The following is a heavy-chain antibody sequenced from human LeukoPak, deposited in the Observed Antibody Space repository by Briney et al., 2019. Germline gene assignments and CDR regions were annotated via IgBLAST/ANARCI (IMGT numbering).Heavy chain of an antibody. CDR1: GYXFTGYY. D-gene: IGHD1-20*01. CDR2: INPNSGGT. J-gene: IGHJ6*01. CDR3: AGLDNLYHQHYDAMDV. V-gene: IGHV1-2*02. Sequence: ASVTVSCKASGYXFTGYYMHWVRQAPGQGLEWMGWINPNSGGTNYAQKFQGRVTITRDTSISTAYMQLSMMRSDATALYYCAGLDNLYHQHYDAMDVWVQGATVTVSS.